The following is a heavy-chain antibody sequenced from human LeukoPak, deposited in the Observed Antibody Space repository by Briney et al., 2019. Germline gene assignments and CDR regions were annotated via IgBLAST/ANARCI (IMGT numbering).Heavy chain of an antibody. CDR1: GFPFSSYA. Sequence: GGSLRLSCAASGFPFSSYAMSWVRQAPGKGLEWVSTIGGSGGSTYYADSVKGRFTISRDNSKNTLYLQMNSLRAEDSAVYYCAKESYSTPFDYWGQGTLVTVSS. CDR2: IGGSGGST. J-gene: IGHJ4*02. V-gene: IGHV3-23*01. D-gene: IGHD6-13*01. CDR3: AKESYSTPFDY.